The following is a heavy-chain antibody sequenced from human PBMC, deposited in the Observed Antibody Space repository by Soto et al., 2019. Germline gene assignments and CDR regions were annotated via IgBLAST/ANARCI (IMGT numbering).Heavy chain of an antibody. CDR3: ARTCCSSTSCPYGMDV. Sequence: QVQLVQSGAEVKKPGSSVKVSCKASGGTFSSYTISWVRQAPGQGLEWMGRIIPILGIANYAQKFQGRVTITADKSTSTAYMELSSLRSEVTAVYYCARTCCSSTSCPYGMDVWGQGTTVTVSS. CDR2: IIPILGIA. J-gene: IGHJ6*02. CDR1: GGTFSSYT. D-gene: IGHD2-2*01. V-gene: IGHV1-69*02.